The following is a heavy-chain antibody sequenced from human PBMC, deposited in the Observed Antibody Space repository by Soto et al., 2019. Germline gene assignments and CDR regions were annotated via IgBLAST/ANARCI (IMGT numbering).Heavy chain of an antibody. CDR2: IFYNGKT. J-gene: IGHJ3*01. CDR3: ARDSYEKSAGGFNDGFDV. V-gene: IGHV4-30-2*06. CDR1: GASMNRGSCL. D-gene: IGHD3-22*01. Sequence: QLQLQESGPGLVKPSETLSLTCAVSGASMNRGSCLWNWIRRSPGKGLEWIGCIFYNGKTQYNPSLKGRLTISVDTSQNQFSLKLTSVTAADTAVYYCARDSYEKSAGGFNDGFDVWGQGTMVTVS.